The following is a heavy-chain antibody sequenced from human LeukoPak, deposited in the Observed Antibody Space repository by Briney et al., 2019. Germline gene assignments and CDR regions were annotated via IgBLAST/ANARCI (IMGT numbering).Heavy chain of an antibody. V-gene: IGHV4-4*07. J-gene: IGHJ6*03. D-gene: IGHD1-1*01. CDR1: GGSISSSY. CDR3: AREQGLEPHYYYHMDV. Sequence: SETLSLTCTVSGGSISSSYWSWIRQPAGKGLEWIGRIYTSGSTNYNPSLKGRVTISVDTSKNQFSLKLSSVTAADTAVYYCAREQGLEPHYYYHMDVWGKGTTVTVSS. CDR2: IYTSGST.